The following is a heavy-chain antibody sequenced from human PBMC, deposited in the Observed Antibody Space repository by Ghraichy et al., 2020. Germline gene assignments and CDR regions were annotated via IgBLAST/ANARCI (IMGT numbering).Heavy chain of an antibody. CDR3: ARGLYYYYGMDV. J-gene: IGHJ6*02. CDR1: GGSFSGYY. CDR2: INHSGST. V-gene: IGHV4-34*01. Sequence: SETLSLTCAVYGGSFSGYYWSWIRQPPGKGLEWIGEINHSGSTNYNPSLKSRVTISVDTSKNQFSLKLSSGTAADTAVYYCARGLYYYYGMDVWGQGTTVTVSS.